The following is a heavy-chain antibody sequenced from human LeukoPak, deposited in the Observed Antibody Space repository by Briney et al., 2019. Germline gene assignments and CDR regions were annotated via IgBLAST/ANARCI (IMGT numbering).Heavy chain of an antibody. Sequence: SQTLSLTCAISGDSVSSKSAAWNWIRQSPSRGLEWLGRTYYRYKWYNDYAVSVKSRITINPDTSKNQFSLRLTSVTAADSAVYYCARQTGSGLFILPGGQGTLVTVSS. J-gene: IGHJ4*02. D-gene: IGHD3/OR15-3a*01. CDR3: ARQTGSGLFILP. CDR1: GDSVSSKSAA. V-gene: IGHV6-1*01. CDR2: TYYRYKWYN.